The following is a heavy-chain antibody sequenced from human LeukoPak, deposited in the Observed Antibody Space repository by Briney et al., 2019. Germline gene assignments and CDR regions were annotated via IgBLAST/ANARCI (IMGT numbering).Heavy chain of an antibody. V-gene: IGHV3-30*04. D-gene: IGHD3-10*01. CDR1: GFPFSSYP. CDR3: ARGGYFGSGSYYPSFFDY. CDR2: ISYDGSNK. J-gene: IGHJ4*02. Sequence: PGRSLRLSCAASGFPFSSYPLHWVRQAPGKGLEWAAVISYDGSNKYYPDSVKGRFTISRDNSKNTLYLQMNSLRAEDTAVYYCARGGYFGSGSYYPSFFDYWGQGTLVTVSS.